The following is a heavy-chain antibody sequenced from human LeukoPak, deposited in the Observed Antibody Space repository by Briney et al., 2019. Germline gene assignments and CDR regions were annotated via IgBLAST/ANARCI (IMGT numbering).Heavy chain of an antibody. J-gene: IGHJ6*02. CDR3: ARARDSNYYYGMAS. CDR1: GGSVSSGSYY. CDR2: IYYSGST. Sequence: SETLSLTCTVSGGSVSSGSYYWNWIRQPPGKGLEWIGYIYYSGSTNYNPSLKSRVTISEGTSKNQFSLKMTSVTAADTAVYYCARARDSNYYYGMASGAKGPRSPSP. V-gene: IGHV4-61*01. D-gene: IGHD2-15*01.